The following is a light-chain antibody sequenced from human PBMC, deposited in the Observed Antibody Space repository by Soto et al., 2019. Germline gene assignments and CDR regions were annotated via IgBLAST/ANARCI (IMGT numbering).Light chain of an antibody. Sequence: QLVLTQSPSASASLGASVKLTCTLSSGHSNYAIAWPQQQPEQGPRYLMKLYRDGSHSNGDGIPHRFSGYSSGAARYLTRSSLQSEDEADYYCQTSGTGIVVFGGGTKLTVL. CDR2: LYRDGSH. J-gene: IGLJ2*01. CDR3: QTSGTGIVV. V-gene: IGLV4-69*01. CDR1: SGHSNYA.